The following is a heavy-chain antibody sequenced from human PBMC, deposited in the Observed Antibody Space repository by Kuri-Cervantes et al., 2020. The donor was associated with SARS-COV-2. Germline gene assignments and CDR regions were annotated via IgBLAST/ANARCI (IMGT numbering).Heavy chain of an antibody. J-gene: IGHJ6*02. D-gene: IGHD1-14*01. CDR2: IFSSGAT. CDR1: GFTVSSTS. Sequence: GGSLRLSCAALGFTVSSTSMTWVRQAPGKGLESVSIIFSSGATFYADSVKDRFTVSTDRSKNTLYLQMNSLRIEDTAVYYCARESTSEPLHHFHGLDVWGQGSTVTVSS. CDR3: ARESTSEPLHHFHGLDV. V-gene: IGHV3-66*01.